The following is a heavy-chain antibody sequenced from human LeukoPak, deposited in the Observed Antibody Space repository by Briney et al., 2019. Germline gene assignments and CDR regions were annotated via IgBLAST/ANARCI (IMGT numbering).Heavy chain of an antibody. J-gene: IGHJ4*02. V-gene: IGHV3-74*01. D-gene: IGHD2-15*01. Sequence: PGGSLRLSRAASGFTFSRFWMHWVRHAPGKGLVWGSRINTDASNTIYADSVKSRFTISTDNSKNTLHLQMNSLRAEDTAVYYCAKRLGSGASGYFDYWGQGTLVTVSS. CDR2: INTDASNT. CDR3: AKRLGSGASGYFDY. CDR1: GFTFSRFW.